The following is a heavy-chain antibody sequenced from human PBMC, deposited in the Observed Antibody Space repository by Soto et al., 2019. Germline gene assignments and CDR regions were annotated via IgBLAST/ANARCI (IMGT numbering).Heavy chain of an antibody. D-gene: IGHD3-22*01. CDR2: ISGSGGST. J-gene: IGHJ4*02. Sequence: EVQLLESGGGLVQPGGSLRLSCAASGFTFSSYAMSWVRQAPGKGLEWVSAISGSGGSTYYADSVKGRFTISRDNSKNTLYLQMNSLRAEDTAVYYCAKTALPDDSSGYPQGGFDYWGQGTLVTVSS. V-gene: IGHV3-23*01. CDR1: GFTFSSYA. CDR3: AKTALPDDSSGYPQGGFDY.